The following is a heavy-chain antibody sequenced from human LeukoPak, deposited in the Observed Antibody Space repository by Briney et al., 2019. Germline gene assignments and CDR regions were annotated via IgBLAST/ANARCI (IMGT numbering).Heavy chain of an antibody. CDR3: ARDSFGGYTYGD. Sequence: GASVKVSCKASGYTFTDYYMHWVRQAPGQGLEWMGWINPNSGGTNYAQKFQGRVTMTRDTSISTAYMELSRLRSDDTAAYYCARDSFGGYTYGDWGQGTLVTVSS. CDR1: GYTFTDYY. D-gene: IGHD5-18*01. J-gene: IGHJ4*02. V-gene: IGHV1-2*02. CDR2: INPNSGGT.